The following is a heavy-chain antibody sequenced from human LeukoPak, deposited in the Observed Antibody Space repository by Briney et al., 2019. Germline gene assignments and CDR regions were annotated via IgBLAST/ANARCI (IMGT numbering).Heavy chain of an antibody. Sequence: SETLSLTCAVSGGSFSGYYWNWIRQTPRKGLEWIGEINHSGSAYYNPSLKSRVTISIDTSKNQFSLKVNSVTAADTAVYYCARLVFSFSHYFDYWGQGTLVTVSS. CDR3: ARLVFSFSHYFDY. D-gene: IGHD6-13*01. CDR2: INHSGSA. V-gene: IGHV4-34*01. J-gene: IGHJ4*02. CDR1: GGSFSGYY.